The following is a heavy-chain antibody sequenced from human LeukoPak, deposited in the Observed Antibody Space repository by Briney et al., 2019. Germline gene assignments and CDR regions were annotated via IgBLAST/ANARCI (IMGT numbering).Heavy chain of an antibody. CDR2: IKQDGNEK. D-gene: IGHD2-2*01. Sequence: GGPLRLSCAASRFTLGTYWMSWVRQAPGKGLEWVANIKQDGNEKYYVDSVEGRFTISRDNAKNSLYLQMSSLRVEDTAVYYCARDYQGHFEYWGQGTLVTVSS. CDR1: RFTLGTYW. J-gene: IGHJ4*02. V-gene: IGHV3-7*05. CDR3: ARDYQGHFEY.